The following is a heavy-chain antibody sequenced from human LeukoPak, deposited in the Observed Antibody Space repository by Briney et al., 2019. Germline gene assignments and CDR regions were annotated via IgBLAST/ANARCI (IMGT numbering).Heavy chain of an antibody. V-gene: IGHV4-59*08. CDR3: ATSHTVTTGRSWSN. J-gene: IGHJ4*02. D-gene: IGHD4-17*01. Sequence: SETLSLTCTVSGGSISSYYWSWIRQPPGKGLEWIGTTYHSGSTNYNPSLKSRITISLDTPKTQFSLQLSSVTAADKAVYYCATSHTVTTGRSWSNWGQGTLVTVSS. CDR1: GGSISSYY. CDR2: TYHSGST.